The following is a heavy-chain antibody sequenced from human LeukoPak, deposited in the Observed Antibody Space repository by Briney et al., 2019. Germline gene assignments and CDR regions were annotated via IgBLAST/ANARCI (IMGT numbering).Heavy chain of an antibody. CDR3: AKASSGRTYYFDY. CDR1: GFTFGDYA. J-gene: IGHJ4*02. D-gene: IGHD3-22*01. Sequence: GRSLRLSCTASGFTFGDYAMSWVRQAPGKGLEWVSAISGSGGSTYYADSVKGRFTISRDNSKNTLYLQMNSLRAEDTAVYYCAKASSGRTYYFDYWGQGTLVTVSS. CDR2: ISGSGGST. V-gene: IGHV3-23*01.